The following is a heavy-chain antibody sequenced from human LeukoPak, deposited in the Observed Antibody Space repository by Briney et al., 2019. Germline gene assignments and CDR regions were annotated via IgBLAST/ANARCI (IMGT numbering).Heavy chain of an antibody. J-gene: IGHJ4*02. V-gene: IGHV4-30-2*01. CDR2: INHSGSA. Sequence: TSQTLSLTCAVSGDSISRGTYSWSWIRQPPGKGLEWIGEINHSGSATYNPSLKSRVTISVDMSKNRFSLKLSSVTAADTAIYYCARGRAPENWGQGTLVTVSS. CDR1: GDSISRGTYS. CDR3: ARGRAPEN.